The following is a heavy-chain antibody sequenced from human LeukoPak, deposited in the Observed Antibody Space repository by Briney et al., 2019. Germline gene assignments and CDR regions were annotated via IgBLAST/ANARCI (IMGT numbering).Heavy chain of an antibody. CDR2: IIPIFGTA. J-gene: IGHJ6*02. CDR3: ARGTKYYDFWSGLTRANYYYYGMDV. D-gene: IGHD3-3*01. CDR1: GGTFSSYA. V-gene: IGHV1-69*01. Sequence: SVKVSCKASGGTFSSYAISWVRQAPGQGLEWMGGIIPIFGTANYAQKFQGRVTIIADESTSTAYMELSSLRSEDTAVYYCARGTKYYDFWSGLTRANYYYYGMDVWGQGTTVTVSS.